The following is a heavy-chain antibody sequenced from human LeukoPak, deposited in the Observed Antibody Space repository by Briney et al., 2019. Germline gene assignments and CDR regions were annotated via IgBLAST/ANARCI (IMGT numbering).Heavy chain of an antibody. D-gene: IGHD3-9*01. J-gene: IGHJ4*02. CDR2: IYYTGST. CDR1: GGSITNYF. V-gene: IGHV4-59*08. Sequence: SETLSLTCTVSGGSITNYFWSWIRQPPGKGLEWIGYIYYTGSTNFNPSLKSRVTISVDTSKNQFSLKLTSVTAADSAVYYCARQTAYYYPFDFWGQGTLVTVSS. CDR3: ARQTAYYYPFDF.